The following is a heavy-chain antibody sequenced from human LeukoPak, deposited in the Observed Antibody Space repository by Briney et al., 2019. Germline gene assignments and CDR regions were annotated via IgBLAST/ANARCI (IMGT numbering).Heavy chain of an antibody. V-gene: IGHV3-48*01. D-gene: IGHD4-17*01. CDR3: ARDFGDYSYYYYMDV. CDR2: INSSSSTI. Sequence: PGGSLRLSCAASRFTFRSYSMDWVRQAPGKGLEWVSYINSSSSTIYYADSVKGRFTISRDNAKNSLYLQMNSLRAEDTAVYYCARDFGDYSYYYYMDVWGKGTTVTVSS. J-gene: IGHJ6*03. CDR1: RFTFRSYS.